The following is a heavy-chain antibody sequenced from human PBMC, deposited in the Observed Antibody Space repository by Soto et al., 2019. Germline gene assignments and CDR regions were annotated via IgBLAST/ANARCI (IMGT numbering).Heavy chain of an antibody. Sequence: QAQLQESGPGLVEPSETLSLTCAVSGGSISETYWWSWVRQPPGKGLHWIGETSYRGTAHYNPSLRSRGTISMDTSRNQISLTLISVTAAAPASSSCARHVGVPGTRGFVFWGQGTLVTVSS. CDR1: GGSISETYW. CDR2: TSYRGTA. J-gene: IGHJ4*02. CDR3: ARHVGVPGTRGFVF. D-gene: IGHD1-1*01. V-gene: IGHV4-4*02.